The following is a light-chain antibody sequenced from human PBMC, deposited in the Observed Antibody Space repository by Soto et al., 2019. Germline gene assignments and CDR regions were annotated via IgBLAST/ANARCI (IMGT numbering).Light chain of an antibody. J-gene: IGKJ1*01. CDR2: DAS. CDR3: QQYETFSGT. CDR1: QSVSGW. V-gene: IGKV1-5*01. Sequence: TQMTQSASTLSASVGDTVTVTCRASQSVSGWLAWYQQKPGEAPKLLIYDASALPRGVPSRFSGSGSGTKVTLTIASLQPDDCATDYCQQYETFSGTFGPGTKVDIK.